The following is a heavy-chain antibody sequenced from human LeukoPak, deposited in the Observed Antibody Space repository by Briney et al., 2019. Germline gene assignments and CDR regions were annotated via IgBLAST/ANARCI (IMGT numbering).Heavy chain of an antibody. CDR2: INGDSGGT. CDR1: GFTFDTYW. V-gene: IGHV3-9*01. CDR3: TKGMGQFYYYYYMDV. J-gene: IGHJ6*03. Sequence: PGRSLRLSCAASGFTFDTYWMTWVRQAPGKGLEWVAGINGDSGGTDYADSVKGRFTISRDNAKNSLYLQMNSLRAEDTAVYYWTKGMGQFYYYYYMDVWGKGTTVTVSS. D-gene: IGHD3-16*01.